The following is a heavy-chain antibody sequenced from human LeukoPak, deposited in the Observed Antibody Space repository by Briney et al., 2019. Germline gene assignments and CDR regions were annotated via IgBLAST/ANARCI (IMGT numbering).Heavy chain of an antibody. CDR1: GYTLTELS. CDR2: FDPEDGET. CDR3: ARGPDY. V-gene: IGHV1-24*01. J-gene: IGHJ4*02. Sequence: WASVKVSCKVSGYTLTELSMHWVRQAPGKGLEWMGGFDPEDGETIYAQKFQGRVTMTRNTSISTAYMELSSLRSEDTAVYYCARGPDYWGQGTLVTVSS.